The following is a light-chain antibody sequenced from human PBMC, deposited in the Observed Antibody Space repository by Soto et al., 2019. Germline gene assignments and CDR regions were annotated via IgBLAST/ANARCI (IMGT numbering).Light chain of an antibody. Sequence: EIVLTQSPATLSLSPGERATLSCRASQSVSSYLAWYQQKPGQAPRLLIYDASNRATGIPARFSGSGSGTDFTLTISSLEPEDFAVYYCQQRSNWPPLFTFGQGTRLENK. CDR3: QQRSNWPPLFT. J-gene: IGKJ5*01. V-gene: IGKV3-11*01. CDR1: QSVSSY. CDR2: DAS.